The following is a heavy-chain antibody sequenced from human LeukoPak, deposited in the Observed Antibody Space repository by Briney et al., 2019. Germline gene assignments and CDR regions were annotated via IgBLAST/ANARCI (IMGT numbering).Heavy chain of an antibody. V-gene: IGHV1-46*03. D-gene: IGHD4-17*01. J-gene: IGHJ6*03. CDR1: GYTFTSYY. Sequence: GASVKVSCKASGYTFTSYYMHWVRQAPGQGLEWMGIINPSGGSTSYAQKFQGRVTMTRDTSTSTVYMELSSLKTEDTAVYYCARTHDGDYGGYYYYMDVWGKGTTVTVSS. CDR2: INPSGGST. CDR3: ARTHDGDYGGYYYYMDV.